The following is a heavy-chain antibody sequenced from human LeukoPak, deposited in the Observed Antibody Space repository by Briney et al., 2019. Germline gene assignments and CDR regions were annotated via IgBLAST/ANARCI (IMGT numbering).Heavy chain of an antibody. V-gene: IGHV3-15*01. J-gene: IGHJ3*02. D-gene: IGHD2-15*01. CDR3: VGYCSGGNCPNAFDI. CDR1: GFTFSNAW. CDR2: IKSKTDGGTT. Sequence: GGSLRLSCATSGFTFSNAWMSWVRQAPANELDLLCRIKSKTDGGTTDYAAPVKGRFTISRDDSKNTLYLQMNSLKTEDTAVYYCVGYCSGGNCPNAFDIWGQGTMVTVSS.